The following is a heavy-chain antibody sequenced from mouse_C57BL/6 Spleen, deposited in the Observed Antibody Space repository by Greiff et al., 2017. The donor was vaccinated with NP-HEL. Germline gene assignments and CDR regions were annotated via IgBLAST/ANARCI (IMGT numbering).Heavy chain of an antibody. D-gene: IGHD1-2*01. V-gene: IGHV1-69*01. Sequence: QVQLQQPGAELVMPGASVKLSCKASGYTFTSYWMHWVKQRPGQGLEWIGEIDPSDSYTNYNQQFKGKSTLTVDKSSSTAYMQLSSLTSEDSAVYYCARRYGLYAMDYWGQGTSVTVSS. J-gene: IGHJ4*01. CDR1: GYTFTSYW. CDR3: ARRYGLYAMDY. CDR2: IDPSDSYT.